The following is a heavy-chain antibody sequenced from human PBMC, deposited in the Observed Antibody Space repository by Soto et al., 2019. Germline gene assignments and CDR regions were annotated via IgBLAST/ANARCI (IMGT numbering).Heavy chain of an antibody. D-gene: IGHD3-10*01. CDR3: ARGVSNSGAYYTGPSAYDL. Sequence: QVQLVQSGAVVKKPGSSVEVSCKASGGTFNGYGISWVRQAPGQGLEWMGGTVPVFDTSKYAPRFQGRVTITEDKSTSKAYMGLSSVGSEDTAIYFCARGVSNSGAYYTGPSAYDLWGQGTLVIVSS. J-gene: IGHJ3*01. V-gene: IGHV1-69*06. CDR2: TVPVFDTS. CDR1: GGTFNGYG.